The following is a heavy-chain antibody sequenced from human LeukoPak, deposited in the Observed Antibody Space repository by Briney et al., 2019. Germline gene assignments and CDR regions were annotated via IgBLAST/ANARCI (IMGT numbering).Heavy chain of an antibody. Sequence: ASVKVSCKASGYTFSSYTMNWVRQAPGQGLEWMGWINPNSGGTNYAQKFQGRVTMTRDTSISTAYMELSRLRSDDTAVYYCARGRTNIDYWGQGTLVTVSS. V-gene: IGHV1-2*02. CDR1: GYTFSSYT. CDR3: ARGRTNIDY. J-gene: IGHJ4*02. CDR2: INPNSGGT.